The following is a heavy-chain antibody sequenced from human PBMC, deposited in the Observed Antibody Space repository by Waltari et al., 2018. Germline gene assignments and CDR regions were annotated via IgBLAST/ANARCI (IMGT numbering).Heavy chain of an antibody. CDR3: ARASIGCSSTSCYGKYYYYGMDV. J-gene: IGHJ6*02. Sequence: QVQLVQSGAEVKKPGSSVKVSCKASGGTFSSYAISWVRQAPGQGLEWMGGIIPIFGTANYAQKFQGRVTITADESTSTAYMELSSLRSEDTAVYYCARASIGCSSTSCYGKYYYYGMDVWGQGTTVTVSS. D-gene: IGHD2-2*01. V-gene: IGHV1-69*01. CDR1: GGTFSSYA. CDR2: IIPIFGTA.